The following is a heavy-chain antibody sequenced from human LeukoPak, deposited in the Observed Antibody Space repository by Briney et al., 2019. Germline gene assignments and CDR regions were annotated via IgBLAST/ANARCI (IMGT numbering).Heavy chain of an antibody. J-gene: IGHJ6*03. CDR3: ARVSYYYYYMDG. CDR2: IYYSGST. Sequence: SETLSLTCTVSGGSISSSSYYWGWIRQPPGTGLEWIGSIYYSGSTYYNPSLKSRVTISVDTSKNQFSLKLSSVTAADTAVYYGARVSYYYYYMDGWGKGITVAVS. CDR1: GGSISSSSYY. V-gene: IGHV4-39*07.